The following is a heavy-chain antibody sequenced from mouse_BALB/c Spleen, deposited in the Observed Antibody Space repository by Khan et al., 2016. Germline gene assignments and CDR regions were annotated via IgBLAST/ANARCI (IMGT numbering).Heavy chain of an antibody. V-gene: IGHV9-3-1*01. CDR1: GYTFTNYG. J-gene: IGHJ4*01. CDR3: ASCYAGYYVGLYYAMDY. D-gene: IGHD2-3*01. Sequence: QIQLVQSGPELKKPGETVKISCKASGYTFTNYGMNWVKQAPGKGLKWMGWINTYTGEPTYADDFKGRFAFSLETSASTAYLQINNLKNEDTATYFCASCYAGYYVGLYYAMDYWGQGTSVTVSS. CDR2: INTYTGEP.